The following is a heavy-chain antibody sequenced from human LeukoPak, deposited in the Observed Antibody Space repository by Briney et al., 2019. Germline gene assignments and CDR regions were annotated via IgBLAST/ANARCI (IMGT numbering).Heavy chain of an antibody. D-gene: IGHD3-22*01. Sequence: ASVKVSCKASGYTFTSYAMNWVRQAPGQGLEWMGWINTNTGNPTYAQGFTGRFVFSLDTSVSTAYLQISSLKAEDTAVYYRARDPTPNYYDSRGPNDYWGQGTLVTVSS. CDR3: ARDPTPNYYDSRGPNDY. CDR2: INTNTGNP. J-gene: IGHJ4*02. V-gene: IGHV7-4-1*02. CDR1: GYTFTSYA.